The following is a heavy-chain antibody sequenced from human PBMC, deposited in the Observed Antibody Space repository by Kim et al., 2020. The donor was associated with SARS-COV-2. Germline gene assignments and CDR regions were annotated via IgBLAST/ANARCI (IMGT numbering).Heavy chain of an antibody. J-gene: IGHJ5*02. CDR1: GFTFSSYG. D-gene: IGHD2-2*01. V-gene: IGHV3-30*18. Sequence: GGSLRLSCAASGFTFSSYGMHWVRQAPGKGLEWVAVISYDGSNKYYADSVKGRFTISRDNSKNTLYLKMNSLRAEDTAVYYCAKPVVPAATSWFDPWGQGTLVTVSS. CDR3: AKPVVPAATSWFDP. CDR2: ISYDGSNK.